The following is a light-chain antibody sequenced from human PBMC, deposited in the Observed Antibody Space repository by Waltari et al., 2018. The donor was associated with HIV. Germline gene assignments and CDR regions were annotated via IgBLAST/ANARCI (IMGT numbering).Light chain of an antibody. V-gene: IGLV1-47*01. CDR3: AAWDDSLSGLV. CDR1: SSNIGSNY. J-gene: IGLJ3*02. Sequence: QSVLTQPPSASGTPGQRVTISCSGSSSNIGSNYVYWYQQLPGTAPKLLIYRNNQRPSGLPDRVSGAKSGTSASLAISGLRSEDETNYYCAAWDDSLSGLVFGGGTKLTVL. CDR2: RNN.